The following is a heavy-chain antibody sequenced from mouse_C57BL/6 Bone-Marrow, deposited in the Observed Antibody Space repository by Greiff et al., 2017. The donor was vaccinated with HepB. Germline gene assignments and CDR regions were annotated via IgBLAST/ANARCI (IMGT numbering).Heavy chain of an antibody. CDR1: GFNIKDDY. V-gene: IGHV14-4*01. CDR2: IDPENGDT. J-gene: IGHJ3*01. D-gene: IGHD3-2*02. CDR3: TTEDSSGYPFAY. Sequence: EVQLQQSGAELVRPGASVKLSCTASGFNIKDDYMHWVKQRPEQGLEWIGWIDPENGDTEYASKFQGKATITADTSSNTAYLQLSSLTSEDTAVYYCTTEDSSGYPFAYWGQGTLVTVSA.